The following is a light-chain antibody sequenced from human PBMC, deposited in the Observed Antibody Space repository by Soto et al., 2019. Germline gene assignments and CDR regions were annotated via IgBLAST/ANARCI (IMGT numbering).Light chain of an antibody. CDR1: SSNIGAGYG. J-gene: IGLJ2*01. CDR2: DNN. CDR3: QSYDSSLSGVV. Sequence: QPVLTQPPSVSGAPGQRVTFSCTGSSSNIGAGYGVHWYQQLPGTAPKLLIYDNNNRPSGVPDRFSGSKSGTSASLAITGLQAEDEADYYCQSYDSSLSGVVFGGGTKVTVL. V-gene: IGLV1-40*01.